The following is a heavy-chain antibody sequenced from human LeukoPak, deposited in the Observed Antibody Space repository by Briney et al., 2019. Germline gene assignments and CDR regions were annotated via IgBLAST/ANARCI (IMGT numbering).Heavy chain of an antibody. V-gene: IGHV3-23*01. CDR1: GFTFRDAA. D-gene: IGHD5-24*01. J-gene: IGHJ3*01. CDR3: AKDIQLST. Sequence: GEYLRLSCAVSGFTFRDAAMTWVRQAPGKGVEWVSLIRSSGNNAYYADSVKGRFTISRDNSKNTLSLQMNSLRVEDTAIYYCAKDIQLSTWGLGTMVTVSS. CDR2: IRSSGNNA.